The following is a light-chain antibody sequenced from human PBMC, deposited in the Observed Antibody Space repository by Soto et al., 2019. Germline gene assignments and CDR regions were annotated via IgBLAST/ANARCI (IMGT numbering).Light chain of an antibody. J-gene: IGKJ1*01. CDR3: QQYNNWPPWT. CDR1: QSVSTN. CDR2: GAS. V-gene: IGKV3-15*01. Sequence: IVLTQSPAALSVSPGERATLSCRASQSVSTNLAWYQQKPGQPPRLLIYGASTRATGVPARFSGSGSGTEFTLTISSMQSEDVAVYYCQQYNNWPPWTFGQGTKVEIK.